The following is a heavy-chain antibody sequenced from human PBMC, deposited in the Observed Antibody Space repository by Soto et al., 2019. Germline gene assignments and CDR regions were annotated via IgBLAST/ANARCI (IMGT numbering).Heavy chain of an antibody. CDR1: GFTFSSYA. J-gene: IGHJ4*02. V-gene: IGHV3-23*01. D-gene: IGHD2-15*01. CDR2: ISGSGGST. Sequence: GGSLRLSCAASGFTFSSYAMSWVRQAPGKGLEWVSAISGSGGSTYYADSVKGRFTIYRDNSKNTLYLQMNSLRAEDTAVYFCAKDDDVVVVAATRHDYWGQGTLVTVSS. CDR3: AKDDDVVVVAATRHDY.